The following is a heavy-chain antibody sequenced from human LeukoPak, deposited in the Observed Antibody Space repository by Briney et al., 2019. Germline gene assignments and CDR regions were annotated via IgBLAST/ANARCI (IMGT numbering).Heavy chain of an antibody. Sequence: ASVKVSCKASGYTFTSYYMHWVRQAPGQGLEWMGIINPSGGSTSYAQKFQGRVTMTRDMSTSTVYMELSSLRSEDTAVYYCARAGSGYDLANYYMDVWGKGTTVTVSS. J-gene: IGHJ6*03. V-gene: IGHV1-46*01. CDR3: ARAGSGYDLANYYMDV. CDR1: GYTFTSYY. CDR2: INPSGGST. D-gene: IGHD5-12*01.